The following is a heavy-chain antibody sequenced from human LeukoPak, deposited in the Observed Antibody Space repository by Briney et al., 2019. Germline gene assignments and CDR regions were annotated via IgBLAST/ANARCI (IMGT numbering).Heavy chain of an antibody. D-gene: IGHD3-10*01. Sequence: PGGSLRLSCAASGITFSTHAMSWVRQAPGKGLEWVSAISESGDNTYYADSVKGRFTISRDNSRNTLYLQMNNLRAEDTAVYYCARADRGWGVITKDWGQGSLVTVSS. J-gene: IGHJ4*02. CDR3: ARADRGWGVITKD. V-gene: IGHV3-23*01. CDR1: GITFSTHA. CDR2: ISESGDNT.